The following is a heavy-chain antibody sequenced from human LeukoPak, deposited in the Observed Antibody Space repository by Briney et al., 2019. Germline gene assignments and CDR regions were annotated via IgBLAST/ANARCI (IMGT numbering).Heavy chain of an antibody. CDR1: GFTFSAYE. V-gene: IGHV3-48*03. J-gene: IGHJ4*02. CDR3: VSAYGGLLDY. D-gene: IGHD3-16*01. CDR2: ISGSGDTI. Sequence: TGGSLRLSCAASGFTFSAYEMNWVRQAPGKGLEWLSDISGSGDTIYYAESVKGRCTISRDNAKNSLYLQMSSLRAEDTAVYYCVSAYGGLLDYWGQGTLVTVSS.